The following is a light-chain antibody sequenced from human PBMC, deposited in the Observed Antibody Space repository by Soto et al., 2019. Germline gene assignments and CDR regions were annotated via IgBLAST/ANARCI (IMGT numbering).Light chain of an antibody. J-gene: IGKJ2*01. V-gene: IGKV3D-20*01. Sequence: EIVLAQSPATLSLSPGDTATLACGASQSVNSSYLAWYQQKPGLSPRLLIYDASTRATGIPDRFGGSGSVTDFTLTITGLEPEDSAVYDCQQYGNSPYNFGKGTRLESK. CDR1: QSVNSSY. CDR2: DAS. CDR3: QQYGNSPYN.